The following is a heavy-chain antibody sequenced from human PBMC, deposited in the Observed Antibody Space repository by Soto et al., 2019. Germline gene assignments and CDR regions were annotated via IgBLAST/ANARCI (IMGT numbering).Heavy chain of an antibody. D-gene: IGHD2-15*01. CDR3: ARGGSIVVVVDAIVYNWFDP. V-gene: IGHV1-69*01. J-gene: IGHJ5*02. CDR1: GGTFSSXA. Sequence: QVQLVQSGAEVKKPGSSVKVSCKASGGTFSSXAXXXXXXXXXXXXXXXXXXXPICGTTNYSEKFQGRVTITADESTSTAYMELSRLSSEDTAVYYGARGGSIVVVVDAIVYNWFDPGGQGTLVTVSS. CDR2: XXPICGTT.